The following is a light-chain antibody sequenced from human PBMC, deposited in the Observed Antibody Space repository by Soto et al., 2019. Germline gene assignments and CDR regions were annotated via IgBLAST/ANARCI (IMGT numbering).Light chain of an antibody. V-gene: IGLV2-23*02. CDR3: CSYARGDIFV. J-gene: IGLJ2*01. CDR1: ISDVGSYNF. Sequence: QSVLTQPASVSGSPVQSITISCTGSISDVGSYNFVSWFQQHPGKVPKLIIYDATKRPSGVSNRFSGSISANTASLTISGLQAEDEAHYFCCSYARGDIFVFGGGTQLTVL. CDR2: DAT.